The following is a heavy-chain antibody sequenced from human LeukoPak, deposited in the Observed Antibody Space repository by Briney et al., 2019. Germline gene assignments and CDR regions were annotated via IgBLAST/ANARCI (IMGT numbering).Heavy chain of an antibody. J-gene: IGHJ3*02. D-gene: IGHD6-13*01. CDR1: GFTFSSYS. CDR3: AREEYSSSWYANAFDI. V-gene: IGHV3-21*01. CDR2: ISSSSSYI. Sequence: SGGFLRLSCAASGFTFSSYSMNWVRQAPGKGLEWVSSISSSSSYIYYADSVKGRFTISRDNAKNSLYLQMNSLRAEDTAVYYCAREEYSSSWYANAFDIWGQGTMVTVSS.